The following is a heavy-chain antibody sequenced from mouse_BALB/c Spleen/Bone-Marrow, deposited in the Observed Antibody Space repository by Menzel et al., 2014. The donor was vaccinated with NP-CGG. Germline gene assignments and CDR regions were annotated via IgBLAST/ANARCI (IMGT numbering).Heavy chain of an antibody. CDR3: ARDYGSRIYAMDY. V-gene: IGHV1-67*01. CDR2: ISTYSGNT. Sequence: VKLVESGPELVRPGVSVKISCKGSGCTFTDYAMHWVKQSHAKSLEWIGVISTYSGNTNYNQKFKGKATMTVDKSSSTAYMELARLTSEDSAIYYCARDYGSRIYAMDYWGQGTSVTVSS. D-gene: IGHD1-1*01. CDR1: GCTFTDYA. J-gene: IGHJ4*01.